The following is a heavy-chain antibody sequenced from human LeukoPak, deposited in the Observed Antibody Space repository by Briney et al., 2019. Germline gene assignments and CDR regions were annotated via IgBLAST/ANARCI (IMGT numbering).Heavy chain of an antibody. D-gene: IGHD6-13*01. CDR1: GGSISGHY. V-gene: IGHV4-59*08. CDR3: ARGGSWYGD. Sequence: SETLSLTCSVSGGSISGHYWTWIRQPPGKGLEWIGYIYFTGTTNYYPSLQSRVTISLDTSKNQIPLKLRSVTPADTAVYYCARGGSWYGDWGQGTLVTVSS. J-gene: IGHJ1*01. CDR2: IYFTGTT.